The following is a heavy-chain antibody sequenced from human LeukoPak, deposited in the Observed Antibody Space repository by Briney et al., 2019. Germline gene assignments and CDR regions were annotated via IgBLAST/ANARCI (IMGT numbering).Heavy chain of an antibody. J-gene: IGHJ4*02. D-gene: IGHD2-2*03. V-gene: IGHV5-51*01. Sequence: GESLEISCKGSGPRFPTYWIAWVRQLPGKGLEWMGIIYPDGSNIRYSPSFQGQVTISADKSISTAYLQWSSLKASDTAMYYCARPPSRGYSSSFEYWGQGTLVTVSS. CDR2: IYPDGSNI. CDR3: ARPPSRGYSSSFEY. CDR1: GPRFPTYW.